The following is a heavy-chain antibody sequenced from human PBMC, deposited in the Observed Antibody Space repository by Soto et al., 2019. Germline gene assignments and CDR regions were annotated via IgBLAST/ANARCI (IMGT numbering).Heavy chain of an antibody. Sequence: GGSLRLCCAASGFTFSSFWMTWVRQAPGKGLEWVANIKRDGSEKYYVESVKGRFTISRDNARNSLFLEMKSLRSEDTAVYSCVRDRSGSYLEGFDYWGQGTLVTVSS. D-gene: IGHD1-26*01. CDR2: IKRDGSEK. V-gene: IGHV3-7*01. CDR3: VRDRSGSYLEGFDY. J-gene: IGHJ4*02. CDR1: GFTFSSFW.